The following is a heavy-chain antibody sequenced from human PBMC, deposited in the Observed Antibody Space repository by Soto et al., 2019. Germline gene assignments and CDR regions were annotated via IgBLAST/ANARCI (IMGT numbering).Heavy chain of an antibody. Sequence: SETLSLTCAVSGGSITSGNTYSWSWIRQPPGKGLEWIGRIYTSGSTSYNPSLKSRVTMSVDTSKNQFSPKLSSVTAADTAVYYCARGVDDILTDHYYYYGMDVWGQGTTVTVSS. D-gene: IGHD3-9*01. CDR3: ARGVDDILTDHYYYYGMDV. J-gene: IGHJ6*02. V-gene: IGHV4-61*02. CDR1: GGSITSGNTYS. CDR2: IYTSGST.